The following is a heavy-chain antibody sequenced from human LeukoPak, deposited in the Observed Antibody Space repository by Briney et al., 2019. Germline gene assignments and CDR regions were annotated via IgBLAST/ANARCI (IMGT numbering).Heavy chain of an antibody. CDR1: GYSFTSYW. CDR3: AGHGGVGTSLSWFDP. CDR2: IYPGDSDT. J-gene: IGHJ5*02. D-gene: IGHD2-8*02. Sequence: GESLKISCKGSGYSFTSYWIGWVRQMPGKGLEWMGIIYPGDSDTRYSPSFQDQVTISADKYTSTAYLQWINMKASDTAVSYCAGHGGVGTSLSWFDPWGQGTLVTVSS. V-gene: IGHV5-51*01.